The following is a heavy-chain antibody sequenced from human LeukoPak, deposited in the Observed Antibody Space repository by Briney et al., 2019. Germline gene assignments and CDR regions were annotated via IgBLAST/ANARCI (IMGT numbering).Heavy chain of an antibody. CDR3: ARALYYDSSGYYSSSYYYFQH. CDR1: GYTFTSYC. Sequence: GASVTVSCKASGYTFTSYCLHLVRLAPGPGLEWMGWINLNSGGTNYAQKFKGRVTMTRDTSISTAYMELSRLRSDDTAEYYCARALYYDSSGYYSSSYYYFQHWGQGTLVTVSS. CDR2: INLNSGGT. J-gene: IGHJ1*01. D-gene: IGHD3-22*01. V-gene: IGHV1-2*02.